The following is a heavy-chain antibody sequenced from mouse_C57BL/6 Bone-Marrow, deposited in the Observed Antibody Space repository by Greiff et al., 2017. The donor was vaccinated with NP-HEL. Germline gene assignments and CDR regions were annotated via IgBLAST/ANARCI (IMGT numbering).Heavy chain of an antibody. CDR1: GFNIKDDY. J-gene: IGHJ4*01. CDR3: TFYAMDY. V-gene: IGHV14-4*01. CDR2: IDPENGDT. Sequence: EVQLQESGAELVRPGASVKLSCTASGFNIKDDYMHWVKQRPEQGLEWIGWIDPENGDTEYASKFQGKATITADTSSNTAYLQLSSLTSEDTAVYYCTFYAMDYWGQGTSVTVSS.